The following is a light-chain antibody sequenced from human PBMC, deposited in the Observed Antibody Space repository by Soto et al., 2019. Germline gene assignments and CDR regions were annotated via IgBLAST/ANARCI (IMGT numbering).Light chain of an antibody. CDR2: GAS. V-gene: IGKV3-20*01. CDR1: QSVSSSY. J-gene: IGKJ1*01. Sequence: ELVLTQSPGTLSFSPGERATLSCRASQSVSSSYLAWYQQKPGQAPRLLIYGASSRATGIPDRFSGSGSGTDFTLTISRLEPEDFAVYYCQHQGTFGQGTKVDIK. CDR3: QHQGT.